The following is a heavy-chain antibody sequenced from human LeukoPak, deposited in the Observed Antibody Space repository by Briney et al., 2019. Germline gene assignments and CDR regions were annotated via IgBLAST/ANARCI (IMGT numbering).Heavy chain of an antibody. V-gene: IGHV4-61*01. Sequence: PSETLSLTCTVSGGSVSSGSYYWSWIRQPPGKGLEWIGYIYYSGSTNYNPSLKSRVTISVGTSKNQFSLKLSSVTAADTAVYYCATGVVPQRRSPRIFYYYGMDVWGQGTTVTVSS. J-gene: IGHJ6*02. CDR2: IYYSGST. CDR3: ATGVVPQRRSPRIFYYYGMDV. CDR1: GGSVSSGSYY. D-gene: IGHD2-2*01.